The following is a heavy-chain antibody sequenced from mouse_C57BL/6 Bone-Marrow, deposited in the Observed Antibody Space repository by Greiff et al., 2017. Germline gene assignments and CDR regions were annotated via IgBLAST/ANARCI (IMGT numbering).Heavy chain of an antibody. Sequence: DVQLQESGPGLVKPSQSLSLTCSVSGYSITSGYYWNWIRQFPGNKLEWMGYISYDGRNNYNPSLKNRISITLDKSKNQFFLKLNSVTTEDAATYYCARGGTTVVAPTLDYWGQGTTLTVSS. J-gene: IGHJ2*01. D-gene: IGHD1-1*01. CDR1: GYSITSGYY. CDR2: ISYDGRN. CDR3: ARGGTTVVAPTLDY. V-gene: IGHV3-6*01.